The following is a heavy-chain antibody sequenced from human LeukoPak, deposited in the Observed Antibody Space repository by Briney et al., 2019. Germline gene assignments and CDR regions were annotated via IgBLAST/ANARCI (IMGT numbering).Heavy chain of an antibody. CDR1: GFTFSSYA. D-gene: IGHD5-12*01. CDR2: ISGGGVST. V-gene: IGHV3-23*01. Sequence: GGSLRLSCAASGFTFSSYAMLWVRQAPGKGLEWVSSISGGGVSTYYTDSVKGRFTISRDNSKNTLYLQMNSLRAEDTAVYYCAKDPRYSGYDYAPPWGWGQGTLVTVSS. J-gene: IGHJ4*02. CDR3: AKDPRYSGYDYAPPWG.